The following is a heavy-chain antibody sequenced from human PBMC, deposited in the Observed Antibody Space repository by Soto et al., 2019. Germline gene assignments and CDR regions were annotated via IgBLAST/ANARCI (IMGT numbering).Heavy chain of an antibody. CDR2: ISSSSSTI. J-gene: IGHJ6*02. CDR1: GFTFSSYS. Sequence: GGSLRLSCAASGFTFSSYSMNWVRQAPGKGLEWVSYISSSSSTIYDADSVKGRFTISRDNAKNSLYLQMNSLRDEDTAVYYCARWKGNIVVVPAAVHYYYYYGMDVWGQGTTVTVSS. V-gene: IGHV3-48*02. D-gene: IGHD2-2*01. CDR3: ARWKGNIVVVPAAVHYYYYYGMDV.